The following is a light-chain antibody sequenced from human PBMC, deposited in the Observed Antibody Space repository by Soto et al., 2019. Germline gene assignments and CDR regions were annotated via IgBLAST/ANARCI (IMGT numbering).Light chain of an antibody. Sequence: DIQMTQSPSSLSASVGDRVTITCKARQDINNYLNWYQQRPGKAPKLLIYDATNLETGVPSRFRGTGSGTDFTITITSVQPEDIATYYCQQYYNVPIIFGQGTRLEI. V-gene: IGKV1-33*01. CDR3: QQYYNVPII. CDR1: QDINNY. CDR2: DAT. J-gene: IGKJ5*01.